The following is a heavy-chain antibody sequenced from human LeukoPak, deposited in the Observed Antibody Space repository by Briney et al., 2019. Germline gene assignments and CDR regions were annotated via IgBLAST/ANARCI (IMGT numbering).Heavy chain of an antibody. Sequence: KPSETLSLTCTVSGDSISSYYWSWIRQPPGKGLEWIGYIYYSGSTNYNPSLKSRVTISIDTSKKQFSPRLSSVTAADTAVYYCARASCSGGTCPRGWYFDYWGQGTLVTVSS. D-gene: IGHD2-15*01. V-gene: IGHV4-59*01. CDR1: GDSISSYY. J-gene: IGHJ4*02. CDR2: IYYSGST. CDR3: ARASCSGGTCPRGWYFDY.